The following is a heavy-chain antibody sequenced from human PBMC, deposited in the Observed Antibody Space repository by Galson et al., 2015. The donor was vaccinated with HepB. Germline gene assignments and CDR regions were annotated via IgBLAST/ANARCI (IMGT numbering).Heavy chain of an antibody. J-gene: IGHJ4*02. CDR3: ARAVHGVAATRGYYFDY. Sequence: SATLSLTCAVSGGSISSSNWWSWVLQPPGKGLEWIGEIYNSGSTNYNPPLKSRVTISVDKSKNQFSLKLGSVTAADTAVYYCARAVHGVAATRGYYFDYWGQGTLVTVSS. CDR1: GGSISSSNW. CDR2: IYNSGST. V-gene: IGHV4-4*02. D-gene: IGHD2-15*01.